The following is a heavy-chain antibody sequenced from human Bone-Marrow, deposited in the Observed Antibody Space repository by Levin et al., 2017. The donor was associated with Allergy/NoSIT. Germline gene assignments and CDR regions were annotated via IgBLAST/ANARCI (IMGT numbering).Heavy chain of an antibody. V-gene: IGHV4-31*03. Sequence: SETLSLTCTVSGASITRGDNYWSWIRQYPGTGLEWIGFISYSGHAHYNPSLKSRLSMSLDTSKNQFSLSLTSVTVADTAVYYCARDECAWFGECYGMDDWGQGTTVIVSS. CDR3: ARDECAWFGECYGMDD. CDR1: GASITRGDNY. D-gene: IGHD3-10*01. CDR2: ISYSGHA. J-gene: IGHJ6*02.